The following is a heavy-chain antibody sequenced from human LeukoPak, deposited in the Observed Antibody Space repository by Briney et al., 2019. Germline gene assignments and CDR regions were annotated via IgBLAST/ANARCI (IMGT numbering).Heavy chain of an antibody. CDR3: VENGKDNYDMFFDF. CDR1: GFTFSNYA. J-gene: IGHJ4*02. CDR2: LGDNDGRT. Sequence: PGGSLRLSCAASGFTFSNYAMNWVRQAPGKGLEWVSALGDNDGRTFYADSVKGRFTISRDNSKNTLYLQMNSLRAEDTAIYYCVENGKDNYDMFFDFWGQGTLVTVPS. V-gene: IGHV3-23*01. D-gene: IGHD3-9*01.